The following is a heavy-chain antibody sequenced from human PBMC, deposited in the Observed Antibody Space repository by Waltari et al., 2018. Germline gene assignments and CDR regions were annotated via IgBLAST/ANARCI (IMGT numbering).Heavy chain of an antibody. J-gene: IGHJ4*02. D-gene: IGHD3-22*01. CDR3: AKDNWNDAGDSSGYLLFDY. CDR2: ISWDGGST. CDR1: GFTFSSYA. V-gene: IGHV3-43*01. Sequence: EVQLLESGGGLVQPGGSLRLSCAASGFTFSSYAMHWVRQAPGKGLEWVSLISWDGGSTYYADSVKGRFTISRDNSKNSLYLQMNSLRTEDTALYYCAKDNWNDAGDSSGYLLFDYWGQGTLVTVSS.